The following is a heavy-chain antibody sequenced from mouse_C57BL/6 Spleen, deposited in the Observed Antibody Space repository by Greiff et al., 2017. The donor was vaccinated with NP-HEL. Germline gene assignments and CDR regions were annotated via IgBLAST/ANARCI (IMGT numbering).Heavy chain of an antibody. CDR1: GYTFTSYT. Sequence: QVHVKQSGAELARPGASVKMSCKASGYTFTSYTMHWVKQRPGQGLEWIGYINPSSGYTKYNQKFKDKATLTADKSSSTAYMQLSSLTSEDSAVYYCARSTTVVVPPDYWGQGTTLTVSS. V-gene: IGHV1-4*01. CDR3: ARSTTVVVPPDY. J-gene: IGHJ2*01. CDR2: INPSSGYT. D-gene: IGHD1-1*01.